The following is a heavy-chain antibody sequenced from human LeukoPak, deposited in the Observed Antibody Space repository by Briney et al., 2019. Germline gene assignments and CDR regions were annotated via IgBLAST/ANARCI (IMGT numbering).Heavy chain of an antibody. CDR2: ISRNGVST. CDR3: VRGKWDYFFDY. CDR1: GFTFSTYA. J-gene: IGHJ4*02. Sequence: GGSLRLSCSASGFTFSTYAMHWVRQAPGKGLEYVSAISRNGVSTYYADSVKGRFTISRDNSNNTLHLQVSSLRVEDTAVYYCVRGKWDYFFDYWGQGTLVTVSS. D-gene: IGHD1-26*01. V-gene: IGHV3-64D*06.